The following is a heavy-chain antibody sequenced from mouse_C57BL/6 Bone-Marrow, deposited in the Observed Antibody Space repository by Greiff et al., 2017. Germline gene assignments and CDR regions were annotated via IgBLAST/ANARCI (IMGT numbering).Heavy chain of an antibody. CDR1: GYSITSGYY. Sequence: EVQVVELGPGLVKPSQSLSLTCSVTGYSITSGYYWNWIRQFPGNKLEWMGYISYDGSNNYNPSLKNRISLTRDTSKNQFFLKLNSVTTEDTATYYCARGPWDYFDYWGQGTTLTVSS. V-gene: IGHV3-6*01. J-gene: IGHJ2*01. D-gene: IGHD4-1*01. CDR2: ISYDGSN. CDR3: ARGPWDYFDY.